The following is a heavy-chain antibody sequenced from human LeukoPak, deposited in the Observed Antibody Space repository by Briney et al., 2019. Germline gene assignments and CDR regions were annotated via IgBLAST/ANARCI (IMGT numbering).Heavy chain of an antibody. Sequence: PSETLSLTCTVSGGSISSGGYYWSWIRQHPGKGLEWIGYIYYSGSTYYNPSLESRVSISVDTSKNQFSLKLSSVTAADTAVYYCARVENVIYYDSRAGAFDIWGQGTMVTVSS. CDR3: ARVENVIYYDSRAGAFDI. CDR2: IYYSGST. V-gene: IGHV4-31*03. D-gene: IGHD3-22*01. J-gene: IGHJ3*02. CDR1: GGSISSGGYY.